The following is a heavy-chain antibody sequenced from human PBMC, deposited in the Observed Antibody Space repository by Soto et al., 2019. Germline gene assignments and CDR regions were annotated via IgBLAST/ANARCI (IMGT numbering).Heavy chain of an antibody. Sequence: SETLSLTCAVSGGSVSSGSYYWSWIRQPPGKGLEWIGYIYYSGSTNYNPSLKSRVTISVDTSKNQFSLKLSSVTAADTAVYYCARGKDGTVTTWDYFDHWGQGTLVTVSS. J-gene: IGHJ4*02. V-gene: IGHV4-61*01. CDR1: GGSVSSGSYY. CDR2: IYYSGST. CDR3: ARGKDGTVTTWDYFDH. D-gene: IGHD4-17*01.